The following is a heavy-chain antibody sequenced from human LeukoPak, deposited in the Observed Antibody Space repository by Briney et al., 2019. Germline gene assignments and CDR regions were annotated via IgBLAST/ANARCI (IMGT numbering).Heavy chain of an antibody. Sequence: GGSLRLSCAASGFTFNTYWMTWVRQAPGKGLEWVANINQDGSAKYYVDSVKGRLTISRDNAKNSLYLQMNSLRVDDTAVYYCATSGSIWYGPFDPWGQGTLVTVSS. J-gene: IGHJ5*01. CDR2: INQDGSAK. D-gene: IGHD6-13*01. CDR3: ATSGSIWYGPFDP. CDR1: GFTFNTYW. V-gene: IGHV3-7*01.